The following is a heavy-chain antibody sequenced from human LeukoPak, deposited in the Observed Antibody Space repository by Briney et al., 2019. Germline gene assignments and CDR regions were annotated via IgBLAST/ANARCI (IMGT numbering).Heavy chain of an antibody. CDR1: GGTFSGYT. J-gene: IGHJ3*02. CDR2: IIPIFGTA. V-gene: IGHV1-69*01. CDR3: ARNGRDAFDI. D-gene: IGHD4-17*01. Sequence: SVKVSCKASGGTFSGYTINWVRQAPGQGLEWMGGIIPIFGTANYAQKFQGRVTITADESTSTAYMELSSLRSEDTAVYYCARNGRDAFDIWGQGTMVTVSS.